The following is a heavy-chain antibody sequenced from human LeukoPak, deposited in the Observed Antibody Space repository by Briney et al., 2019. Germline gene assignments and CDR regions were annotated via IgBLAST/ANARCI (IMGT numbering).Heavy chain of an antibody. D-gene: IGHD3-10*01. CDR3: AKTHTMVRGVIIVGNWFGP. CDR1: GFTFSSYW. J-gene: IGHJ5*02. V-gene: IGHV3-7*03. Sequence: PGGSLRLSCAASGFTFSSYWMTWVRQAPGKGLEWVANIKQDGGEKYYADSVKGRFTISRDNSKNTLYLRMNSLRAEDTAVYYCAKTHTMVRGVIIVGNWFGPWGQGTLVTVSS. CDR2: IKQDGGEK.